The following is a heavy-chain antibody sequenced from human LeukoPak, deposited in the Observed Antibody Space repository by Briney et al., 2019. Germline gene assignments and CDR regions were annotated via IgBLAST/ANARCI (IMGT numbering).Heavy chain of an antibody. J-gene: IGHJ4*02. Sequence: GESRKISCKGSGYSFPIYWIAWVRQMPGKGLEWMGIIYPGDSDTRYSPSFQGQITISADKPISTAYLQWSSLKASDTAMYYCARRSTYGSGTNYLFDYWGQGTLVTVSS. CDR1: GYSFPIYW. V-gene: IGHV5-51*01. CDR2: IYPGDSDT. D-gene: IGHD3-10*01. CDR3: ARRSTYGSGTNYLFDY.